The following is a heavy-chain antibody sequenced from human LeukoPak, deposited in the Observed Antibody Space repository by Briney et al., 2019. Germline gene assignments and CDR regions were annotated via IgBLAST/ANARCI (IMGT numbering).Heavy chain of an antibody. CDR1: AASFSAYY. CDR2: INDSGTT. CDR3: ARVIDYDSSGHYLGY. V-gene: IGHV4-34*01. Sequence: SETLSLTCAVIAASFSAYYSSWIRQPPGKGLEWIGEINDSGTTNCNPSLKSRVTISVDTSQNQLSLKRSSVTAADTAVYYCARVIDYDSSGHYLGYWGQGTLVTVSS. J-gene: IGHJ4*02. D-gene: IGHD3-22*01.